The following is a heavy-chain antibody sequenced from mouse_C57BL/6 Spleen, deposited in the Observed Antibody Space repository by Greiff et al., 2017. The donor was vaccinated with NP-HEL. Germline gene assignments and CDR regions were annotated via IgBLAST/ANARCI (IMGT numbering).Heavy chain of an antibody. V-gene: IGHV1-50*01. J-gene: IGHJ3*01. Sequence: VQLQQPGAELVKPGASVKLSCKASGYTFTSYWMQWVKQRPGQGLEWIGEIDPSDSYTNYKQKFKGKATLTVDTSSSTAYMQLSSLTSGDSAVYYCAREERLYDYFFAYWGQGTLVTVSA. CDR2: IDPSDSYT. CDR3: AREERLYDYFFAY. D-gene: IGHD2-4*01. CDR1: GYTFTSYW.